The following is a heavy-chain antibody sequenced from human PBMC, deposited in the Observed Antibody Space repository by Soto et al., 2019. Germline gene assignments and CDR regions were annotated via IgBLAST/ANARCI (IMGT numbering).Heavy chain of an antibody. CDR3: ARGGTSGWLKGAYDV. J-gene: IGHJ3*01. CDR2: IIPMFGIP. V-gene: IGHV1-69*01. D-gene: IGHD6-19*01. Sequence: QVQLVQSGAEVKKPGSSVKVSCRASGGTLNKHAITWVRRAPGQGLEWLGGIIPMFGIPNYPQKFQGRVTITADDSTNTSHMELIGLTSDDTAVYYCARGGTSGWLKGAYDVWGQVTMVTVAS. CDR1: GGTLNKHA.